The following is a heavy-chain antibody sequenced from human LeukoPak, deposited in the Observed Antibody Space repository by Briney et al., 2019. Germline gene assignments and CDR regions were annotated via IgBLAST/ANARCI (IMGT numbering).Heavy chain of an antibody. V-gene: IGHV4-61*02. Sequence: SETLSLTCTVSNVSISSGSHYWNWIRQPAGKGLEWIGRIYAGGRSNYNPSLKSRVTISVDTSKNQFSLKLSSVTAADTAVYYCASDRGTYCSSTSCFEYFHHWGQGTLVTVSS. D-gene: IGHD2-2*01. CDR2: IYAGGRS. J-gene: IGHJ1*01. CDR1: NVSISSGSHY. CDR3: ASDRGTYCSSTSCFEYFHH.